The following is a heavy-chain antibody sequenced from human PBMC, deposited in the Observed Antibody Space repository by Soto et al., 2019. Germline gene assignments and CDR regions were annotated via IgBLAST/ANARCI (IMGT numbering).Heavy chain of an antibody. V-gene: IGHV5-51*01. D-gene: IGHD3-22*01. CDR3: ARSADIVVVPAAIQYYYDSSGYYSLGAFDI. J-gene: IGHJ3*02. Sequence: GESLKISCKGSGYSFTSYWIGWVRQMPGKGLEWMGIIYPGDSDTRYSPSFQGQVTISADKSISTAYLQWSSLKASDTAMYYCARSADIVVVPAAIQYYYDSSGYYSLGAFDIWGQGTMVTVSS. CDR1: GYSFTSYW. CDR2: IYPGDSDT.